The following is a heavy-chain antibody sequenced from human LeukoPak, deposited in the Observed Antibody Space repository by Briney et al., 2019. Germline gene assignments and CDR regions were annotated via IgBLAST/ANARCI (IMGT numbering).Heavy chain of an antibody. V-gene: IGHV3-48*01. CDR1: GFIFGGYT. CDR2: ISASGGNM. CDR3: ASRRSGWPNDAFDI. Sequence: GGSLRLSCAGSGFIFGGYTMNWFRQAPGKGLEWLSYISASGGNMFYADSVKGRFTISRDNAKNSVYLQMNSLRAEDTAVYYCASRRSGWPNDAFDIWGQGTMVTVTS. J-gene: IGHJ3*02. D-gene: IGHD6-19*01.